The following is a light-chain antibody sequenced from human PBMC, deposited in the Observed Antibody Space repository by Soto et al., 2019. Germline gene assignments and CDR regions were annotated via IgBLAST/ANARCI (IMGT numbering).Light chain of an antibody. CDR2: DAS. CDR3: QHRANWPLT. J-gene: IGKJ4*01. CDR1: QSVSSY. Sequence: EIVLTQSPATLSLSPGERATLSCRASQSVSSYLAWYQQKPGKAPRLLIYDASNRETGIPARFSGRGYGTDFTLTIISLEPEDFAVYYCQHRANWPLTFGGGTKVDIK. V-gene: IGKV3-11*01.